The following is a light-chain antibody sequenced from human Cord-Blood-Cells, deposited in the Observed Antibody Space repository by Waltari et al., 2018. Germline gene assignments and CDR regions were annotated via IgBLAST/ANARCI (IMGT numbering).Light chain of an antibody. CDR1: SRDVGGYNY. V-gene: IGLV2-14*03. CDR2: DVS. CDR3: SSYTSSSTLV. J-gene: IGLJ3*02. Sequence: QSALNQPAFVSGSPGQSITISCTGTSRDVGGYNYVSWYQQHPCKAPKLMIYDVSNRPSGVSNRFSGSKSGNTASLTISGLQAEDEADYYCSSYTSSSTLVFGGGTKLTVL.